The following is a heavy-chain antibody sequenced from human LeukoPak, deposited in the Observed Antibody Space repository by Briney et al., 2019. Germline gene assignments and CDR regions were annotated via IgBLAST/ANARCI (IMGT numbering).Heavy chain of an antibody. Sequence: GGSLRLSCAASAITFSTYAMSWVRQAPGKGLECVSVISGGAGSTYYADSVKGRFTISRDNSKNTLYLQMNSLRAEDTAVYYCARAYCSGGSCYPSDYWGQGTLVTVSS. CDR2: ISGGAGST. D-gene: IGHD2-15*01. V-gene: IGHV3-23*01. J-gene: IGHJ4*02. CDR3: ARAYCSGGSCYPSDY. CDR1: AITFSTYA.